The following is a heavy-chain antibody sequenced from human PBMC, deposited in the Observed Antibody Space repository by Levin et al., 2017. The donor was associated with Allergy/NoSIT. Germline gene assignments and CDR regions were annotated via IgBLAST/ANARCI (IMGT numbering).Heavy chain of an antibody. V-gene: IGHV3-30-3*01. CDR2: ISYDGSNK. CDR1: GFTFSSYA. D-gene: IGHD2-15*01. J-gene: IGHJ4*02. Sequence: GGSLRLSCAASGFTFSSYAMHWVRQAPGKGLEWVAVISYDGSNKYYADSVKGRFTISRDNSKNTLYLQMNSLRAEDTAVYYCARDLCRRGDICPVDYWGQGTLVTVSS. CDR3: ARDLCRRGDICPVDY.